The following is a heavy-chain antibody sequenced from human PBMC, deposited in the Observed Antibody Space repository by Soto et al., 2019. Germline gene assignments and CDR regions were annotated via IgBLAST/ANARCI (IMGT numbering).Heavy chain of an antibody. V-gene: IGHV3-15*01. CDR3: TTALYDGDY. Sequence: EVQLVESGGGLVKPGGSLRLSCAASGFTFTNAWMSWVRQAPGKGLEWVGRIKSKTDGGTTDYAAPVKGRFTISRDDSKNTLYLLMTSLKTEDTAGHYCTTALYDGDYWGQGTLVTVSS. CDR2: IKSKTDGGTT. J-gene: IGHJ4*02. CDR1: GFTFTNAW. D-gene: IGHD3-22*01.